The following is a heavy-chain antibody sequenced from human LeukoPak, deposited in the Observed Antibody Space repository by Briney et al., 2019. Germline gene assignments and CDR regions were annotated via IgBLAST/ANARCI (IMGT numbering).Heavy chain of an antibody. D-gene: IGHD3-10*02. CDR3: AELGITMIGGV. V-gene: IGHV3-7*01. Sequence: GGSLRLSCAASGFTFSTYAMSWVRQAPGKGLERVANIKQDGSEKYYVDSVKGRFTISRDNAKNSLYLQMNSLRAEDTAVYYCAELGITMIGGVWGKGTTVTISS. CDR2: IKQDGSEK. CDR1: GFTFSTYA. J-gene: IGHJ6*04.